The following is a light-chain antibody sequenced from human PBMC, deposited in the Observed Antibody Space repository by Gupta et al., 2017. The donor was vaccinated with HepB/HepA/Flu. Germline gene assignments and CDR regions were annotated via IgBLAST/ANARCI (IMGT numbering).Light chain of an antibody. CDR1: QDIRND. J-gene: IGKJ2*01. Sequence: AIQMTQSPSSLSASVGDRVTITCRASQDIRNDLGWYQQKPGQAPKLLIYVTSNLQFGVPSRFSGGGSGTDFTLTISSLQPEDSATHYCLQDHKHPYTFGQGTKVDIK. CDR3: LQDHKHPYT. CDR2: VTS. V-gene: IGKV1-6*01.